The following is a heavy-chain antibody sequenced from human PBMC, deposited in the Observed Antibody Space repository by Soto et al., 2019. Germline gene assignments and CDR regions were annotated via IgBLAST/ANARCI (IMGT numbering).Heavy chain of an antibody. CDR2: INTNTGNP. CDR1: GYTFTSYA. V-gene: IGHV7-4-1*01. D-gene: IGHD3-10*01. CDR3: ARDRESGNYDRPLYGMDV. Sequence: ASVKVSCKASGYTFTSYAMNWVRQAPGQGLEWMGWINTNTGNPTYAQGFTGRFVFSLDTSVSTAYLQICSLKAEDTAVYYCARDRESGNYDRPLYGMDVWGQGTTVTVSS. J-gene: IGHJ6*02.